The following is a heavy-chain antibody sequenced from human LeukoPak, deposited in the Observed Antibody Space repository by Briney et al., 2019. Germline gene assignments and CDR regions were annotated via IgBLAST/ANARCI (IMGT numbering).Heavy chain of an antibody. CDR2: TKEDGGEK. D-gene: IGHD6-19*01. J-gene: IGHJ4*02. CDR3: ARRPVAGSLDY. V-gene: IGHV3-7*01. CDR1: GCTFSTYW. Sequence: PGGSVRVSCAASGCTFSTYWMSWVGQAAGKGREGVANTKEDGGEKYYVDSLKGRCTISRDNAENSLYLQMNSLRAEDTAVYYCARRPVAGSLDYWGQGTLVTVSS.